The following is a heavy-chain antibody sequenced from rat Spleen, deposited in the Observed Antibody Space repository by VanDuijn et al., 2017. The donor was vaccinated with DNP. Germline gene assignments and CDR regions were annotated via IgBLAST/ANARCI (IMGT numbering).Heavy chain of an antibody. Sequence: EVQLVESGGGLVQPGKSLKLSCAASGFTFSNFGMYWIRQAPTKGLEWVASISPSDVNTYYRNSVKGRFTISRDNAKSTLYLQMNSLRSEDTATYYCTTGYGYWGQGVMVTVSA. CDR3: TTGYGY. CDR1: GFTFSNFG. J-gene: IGHJ2*01. CDR2: ISPSDVNT. V-gene: IGHV5-19*01. D-gene: IGHD1-4*01.